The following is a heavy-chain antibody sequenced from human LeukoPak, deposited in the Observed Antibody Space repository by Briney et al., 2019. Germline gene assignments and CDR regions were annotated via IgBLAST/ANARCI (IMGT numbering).Heavy chain of an antibody. V-gene: IGHV3-23*01. D-gene: IGHD4-17*01. CDR2: ISGRADST. CDR1: GFTFNNHA. J-gene: IGHJ4*02. Sequence: GGSLRLSCEASGFTFNNHAMTWVRQGPGKGLEWASTISGRADSTFYADSVKGRFTISRDNSKNTVYLQMNNLRDEDTAVYYCAKDSERYGVLEYWGQGTLVSVSA. CDR3: AKDSERYGVLEY.